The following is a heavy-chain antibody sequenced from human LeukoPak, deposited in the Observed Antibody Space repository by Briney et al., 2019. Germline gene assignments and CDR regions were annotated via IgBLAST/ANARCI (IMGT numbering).Heavy chain of an antibody. CDR2: ISSSGSTI. J-gene: IGHJ4*02. CDR3: ARGRSGGDARLSFDY. D-gene: IGHD2-21*02. CDR1: GFTFSSYE. V-gene: IGHV3-48*03. Sequence: GGSLRLSCAASGFTFSSYEMNGVRQAPGKGLHWVSYISSSGSTIYYADSVKGRFTISRDNAKNSLYLQMNSLRAEDTAVYYCARGRSGGDARLSFDYWGQGTLVTVSS.